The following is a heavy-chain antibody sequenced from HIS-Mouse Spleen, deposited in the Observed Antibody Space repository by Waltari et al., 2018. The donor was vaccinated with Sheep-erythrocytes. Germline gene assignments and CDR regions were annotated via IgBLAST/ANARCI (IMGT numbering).Heavy chain of an antibody. J-gene: IGHJ4*02. Sequence: QVQLQESGPGLVKPSQTLSLTCTVSGGSISSGGYSWSWIRQHPGKGLELIGYIYYSGSTYYNPSLKSRVTISVDTSKNQFSLKLSCVTAADTAVYYCARDRLGIFGYWGQGTLVTVSS. CDR2: IYYSGST. D-gene: IGHD7-27*01. CDR3: ARDRLGIFGY. V-gene: IGHV4-31*03. CDR1: GGSISSGGYS.